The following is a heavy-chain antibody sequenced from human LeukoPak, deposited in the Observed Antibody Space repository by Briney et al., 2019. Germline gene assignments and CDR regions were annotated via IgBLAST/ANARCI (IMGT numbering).Heavy chain of an antibody. J-gene: IGHJ4*02. CDR3: ALTLDYDYVWGSYRRFDY. V-gene: IGHV3-23*01. CDR2: ISGSGGST. CDR1: GFTFSSYA. D-gene: IGHD3-16*02. Sequence: GGSLRLSCAASGFTFSSYAMSWVRQAPGKGLEWVSAISGSGGSTYYADSVKGRFTISRDNSKNTLYLQMNSLRSEDTAVYYCALTLDYDYVWGSYRRFDYWGQGTLVTVSS.